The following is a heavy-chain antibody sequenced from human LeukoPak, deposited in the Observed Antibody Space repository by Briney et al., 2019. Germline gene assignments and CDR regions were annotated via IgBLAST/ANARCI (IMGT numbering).Heavy chain of an antibody. CDR1: GGSISSYY. CDR3: AKVPSYDFWSGLNWFDP. V-gene: IGHV4-59*01. D-gene: IGHD3-3*01. J-gene: IGHJ5*02. CDR2: IYYSGST. Sequence: PSETLSLTCTVSGGSISSYYWSWIRQPPGKGLEWIGYIYYSGSTNYNPSLKSRVTISVYTSKNQFSLKLSSVTAADTAVYYCAKVPSYDFWSGLNWFDPWGQGTLVTVSS.